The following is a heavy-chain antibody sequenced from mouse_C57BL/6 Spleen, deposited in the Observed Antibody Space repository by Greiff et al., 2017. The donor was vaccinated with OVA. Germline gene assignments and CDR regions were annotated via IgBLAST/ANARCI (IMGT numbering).Heavy chain of an antibody. CDR1: GFTFSSYA. CDR3: ARELGLYYAMDY. D-gene: IGHD4-1*01. Sequence: EVMLVESGGGLVKPGGSLKLSCAASGFTFSSYAMSWVRQTPEKRPEWVATISDGGSYTYYPDNVKGRFAISRDNAKNNLYLQMSHLKSEDTAMYYCARELGLYYAMDYWGQGTSVTVSS. J-gene: IGHJ4*01. V-gene: IGHV5-4*01. CDR2: ISDGGSYT.